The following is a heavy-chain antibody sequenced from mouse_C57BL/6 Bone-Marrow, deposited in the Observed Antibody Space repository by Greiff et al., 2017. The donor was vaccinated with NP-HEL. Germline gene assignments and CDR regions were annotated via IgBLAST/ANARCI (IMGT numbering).Heavy chain of an antibody. D-gene: IGHD2-2*01. V-gene: IGHV1-59*01. CDR2: IDPSDSYT. CDR3: ARVSTMVKWFAY. Sequence: VQLQQPGAELVRPGTSVKLSCKASGYTFTSYWMHWVKQRPGQGLEWIGVIDPSDSYTNYNQKFKGKATLTVDTSSSKAYMQLSNLTSEDSAVYYGARVSTMVKWFAYWGQGTLVTVSA. J-gene: IGHJ3*01. CDR1: GYTFTSYW.